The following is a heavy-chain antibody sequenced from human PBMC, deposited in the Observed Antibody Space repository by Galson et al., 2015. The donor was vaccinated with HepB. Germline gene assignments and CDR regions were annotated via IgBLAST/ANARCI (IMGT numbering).Heavy chain of an antibody. D-gene: IGHD2-2*01. J-gene: IGHJ6*03. CDR3: ARDSTSCCGGDYYYMDV. CDR2: INPNSGGT. V-gene: IGHV1-2*04. CDR1: GYTFTGYY. Sequence: SVKVSCKASGYTFTGYYMHWVRQALGQGLEWMGWINPNSGGTNYAQKFQGWVTMTRDTSISTAYMELSRLRSDDTAVYYCARDSTSCCGGDYYYMDVWGKGTTVTVSS.